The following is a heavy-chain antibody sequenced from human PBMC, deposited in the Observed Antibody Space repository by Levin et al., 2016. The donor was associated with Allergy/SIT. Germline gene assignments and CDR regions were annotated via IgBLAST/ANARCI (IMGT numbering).Heavy chain of an antibody. CDR3: ARNLVAAGYGMDV. J-gene: IGHJ6*02. V-gene: IGHV1-2*02. Sequence: WVRQAPGQGLEWMGWINPNSGGTNCAQKFQGRVTMTRDTSISTAYMELSRLRSDDTAVYYCARNLVAAGYGMDVWGQGTTVTVSS. D-gene: IGHD6-13*01. CDR2: INPNSGGT.